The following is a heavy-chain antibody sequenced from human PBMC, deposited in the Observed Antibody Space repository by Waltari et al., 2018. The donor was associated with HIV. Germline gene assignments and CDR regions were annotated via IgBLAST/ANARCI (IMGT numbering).Heavy chain of an antibody. V-gene: IGHV4-39*01. CDR2: IYYTGRA. J-gene: IGHJ2*01. Sequence: QLQLQESGPGLVKPSETLSLTYTVPGGSVSSSSYFWGWIRQPPGKGLEWVGRIYYTGRAYYNPSLKSRVTISVDTSKNQFSLKVTSVTAADTAVYYCARHALRVGAAYWNFDLWGRGTLVTVSS. CDR1: GGSVSSSSYF. CDR3: ARHALRVGAAYWNFDL. D-gene: IGHD1-26*01.